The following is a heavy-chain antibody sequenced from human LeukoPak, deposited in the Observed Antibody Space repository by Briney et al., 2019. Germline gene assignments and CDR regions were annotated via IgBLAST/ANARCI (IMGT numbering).Heavy chain of an antibody. J-gene: IGHJ6*03. CDR2: KYARGSS. CDR1: GGSISNYY. V-gene: IGHV4-4*07. D-gene: IGHD5-18*01. Sequence: SETLSLTCTVSGGSISNYYWSWIRQPAGKGLEWIGRKYARGSSNYNPPVQSRVTMSVDTSKNQFSLKLRSVTAADTAVYYCARHTGYSNGAVHNVYMDVWGRGTTVTVSS. CDR3: ARHTGYSNGAVHNVYMDV.